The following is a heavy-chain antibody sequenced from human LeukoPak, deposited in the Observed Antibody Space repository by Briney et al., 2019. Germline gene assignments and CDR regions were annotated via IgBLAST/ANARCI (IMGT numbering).Heavy chain of an antibody. V-gene: IGHV3-23*01. CDR1: RFTFSTYG. CDR3: AKSSYYDSSGYYREYYFDF. Sequence: GGSLRLSCAASRFTFSTYGMSWVRQAPGKGLEWVSSISGSGGSTNYADSVKGRFTISRDNSKNTLYLQMNSLRDEDTAVYYCAKSSYYDSSGYYREYYFDFWGQGTLVTVSS. J-gene: IGHJ4*02. CDR2: ISGSGGST. D-gene: IGHD3-22*01.